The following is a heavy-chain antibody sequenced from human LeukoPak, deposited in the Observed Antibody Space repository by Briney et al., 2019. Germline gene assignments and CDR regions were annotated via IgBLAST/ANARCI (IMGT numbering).Heavy chain of an antibody. Sequence: GGSLRLSCAASGFTFDDYGMSWVRQAPGKGLEWVSGINWNGGSTGYADSVKGRFTISRDNAKNSLYLQMNSLRAEDTALYYCARVYGSGSYPRIDYWGQGTLVTVSS. CDR1: GFTFDDYG. V-gene: IGHV3-20*04. CDR3: ARVYGSGSYPRIDY. J-gene: IGHJ4*02. CDR2: INWNGGST. D-gene: IGHD3-10*01.